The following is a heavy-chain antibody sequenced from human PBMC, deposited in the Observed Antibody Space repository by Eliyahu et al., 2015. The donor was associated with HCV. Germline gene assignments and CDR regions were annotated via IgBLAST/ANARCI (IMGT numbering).Heavy chain of an antibody. CDR2: IRSKAYGGTT. Sequence: EVQLVESGGGLVKPGRSLRLSCTASGFTFGXYAMSWFRQAPGKGLEXVGFIRSKAYGGTTEYAASVKGRFTISRDDSKSIAYLQMNSLKTEDTAVYYCTREVSRVRGVNGGDYWGQGTLVTVSS. CDR3: TREVSRVRGVNGGDY. D-gene: IGHD3-10*01. CDR1: GFTFGXYA. V-gene: IGHV3-49*05. J-gene: IGHJ4*02.